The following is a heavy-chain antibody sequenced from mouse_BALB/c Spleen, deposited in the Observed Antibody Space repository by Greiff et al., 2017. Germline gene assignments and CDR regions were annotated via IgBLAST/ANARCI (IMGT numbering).Heavy chain of an antibody. CDR3: ARGGYYGSRGVFAY. D-gene: IGHD1-1*01. CDR1: GYSITSGYY. CDR2: ISYDGSN. J-gene: IGHJ3*01. V-gene: IGHV3-6*02. Sequence: EVHLVESGPGLVKPSQSLSLTCSVTGYSITSGYYWNWIRQFPGNKLEWMGYISYDGSNNYNPSLKNRISITRDTSKNQFFLKLNSVTTEDTATYYCARGGYYGSRGVFAYWGQGTLVTVSA.